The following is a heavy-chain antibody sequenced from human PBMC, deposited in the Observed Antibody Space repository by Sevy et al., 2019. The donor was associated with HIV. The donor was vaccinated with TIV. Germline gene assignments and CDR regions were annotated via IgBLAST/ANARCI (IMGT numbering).Heavy chain of an antibody. D-gene: IGHD3-22*01. CDR3: ARERSSRGITMIVVVIPSRFFDY. J-gene: IGHJ4*02. CDR1: GFTFSSYA. CDR2: ISYDGSNK. Sequence: GGSLRLSCAASGFTFSSYAMHWVRQAPGKGLEWVAVISYDGSNKYYADSVKGRFTISRDNSKNTLYLQMNSLRAEDTAVYYCARERSSRGITMIVVVIPSRFFDYWDQGTLVTVSS. V-gene: IGHV3-30-3*01.